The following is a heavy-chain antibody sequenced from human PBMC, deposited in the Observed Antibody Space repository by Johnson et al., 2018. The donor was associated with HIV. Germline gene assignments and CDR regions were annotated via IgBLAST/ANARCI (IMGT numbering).Heavy chain of an antibody. V-gene: IGHV3-9*01. CDR3: AREGARNAFDI. Sequence: QLVESGGGLVQPGRSLRLSCAASGFTFDDYAMHWVRQAPGKGLEWVSGSSWNSGSIGYADSVKGRFTISRDNAKNSLYLQMNSLRVEDTALYYCAREGARNAFDIWGQGTMVTVSS. J-gene: IGHJ3*02. CDR2: SSWNSGSI. CDR1: GFTFDDYA. D-gene: IGHD3-16*01.